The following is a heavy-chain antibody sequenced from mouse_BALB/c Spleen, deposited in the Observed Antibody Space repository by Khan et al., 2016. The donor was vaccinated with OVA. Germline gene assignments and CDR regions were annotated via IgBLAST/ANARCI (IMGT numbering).Heavy chain of an antibody. Sequence: EVQLVESGPGLVKPSQSLSLTCTVTGYSITSDYAWNWLRQFPGSKLEWMGFISYSGNTNYNPSLKSRFSIPRDTSKNQFFLQLNSVTTEDTATYYCARVYGGDFDYWGQGTTLTVSS. V-gene: IGHV3-2*02. CDR3: ARVYGGDFDY. D-gene: IGHD1-1*01. J-gene: IGHJ2*01. CDR1: GYSITSDYA. CDR2: ISYSGNT.